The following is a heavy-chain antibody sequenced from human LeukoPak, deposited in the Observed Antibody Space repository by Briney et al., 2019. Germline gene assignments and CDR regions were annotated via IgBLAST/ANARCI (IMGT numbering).Heavy chain of an antibody. V-gene: IGHV3-21*01. CDR2: ISSSSSYI. J-gene: IGHJ6*03. CDR3: ARDPRLDGSYDSMGYFNYYYYMDV. CDR1: GLTYRSYS. D-gene: IGHD3-22*01. Sequence: GGSLRLSCAASGLTYRSYSMNWVRQAPGKGLEWVSSISSSSSYIYYADSVKGRFTISRDNAKNSLYLQMNSLRAEDTAVYYCARDPRLDGSYDSMGYFNYYYYMDVWGKGTTVTVSS.